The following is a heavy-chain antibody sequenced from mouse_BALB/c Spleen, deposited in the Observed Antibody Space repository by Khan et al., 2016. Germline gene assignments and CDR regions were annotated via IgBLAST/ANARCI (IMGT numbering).Heavy chain of an antibody. CDR1: GYSITSDYA. Sequence: EVQLQESGPGLVKPSQSLSLTCTVTGYSITSDYAWYWIRQFPGNKLEWMGYISYSGNTSYNPSLKRRFSFTRDISKNQFFLQYNSVTTEDTATTCVARRMSTGWFAYWGRGTLVTVAA. CDR2: ISYSGNT. J-gene: IGHJ3*01. D-gene: IGHD1-1*01. V-gene: IGHV3-2*02. CDR3: ARRMSTGWFAY.